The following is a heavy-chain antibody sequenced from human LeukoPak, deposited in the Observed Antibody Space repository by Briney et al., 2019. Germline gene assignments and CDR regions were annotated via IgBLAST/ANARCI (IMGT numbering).Heavy chain of an antibody. J-gene: IGHJ6*02. D-gene: IGHD5-18*01. V-gene: IGHV3-30*19. CDR3: ARGSVDTAMVYYYGMDV. Sequence: GRSLRLSCAASGFTFSSYGMHWVRQAPGKGLEWVAVISYDGNIKYYADSVKGRFTISRDNSKNTLYLQMNSLRAEDTAVYYCARGSVDTAMVYYYGMDVWGQGTTVTVSS. CDR2: ISYDGNIK. CDR1: GFTFSSYG.